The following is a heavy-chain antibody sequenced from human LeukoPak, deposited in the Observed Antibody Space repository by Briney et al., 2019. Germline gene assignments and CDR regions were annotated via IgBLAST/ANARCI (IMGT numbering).Heavy chain of an antibody. CDR2: ISAYNGYT. CDR1: GYTFTSYG. Sequence: ASVKVSCKASGYTFTSYGISWVRQAPGQGLEWMGWISAYNGYTNYAQKLQSRVTMTTDTSTSAAYMELRSLRSDDTAVYYCARNNPLDDAFDIWGQGTMVTVSS. CDR3: ARNNPLDDAFDI. V-gene: IGHV1-18*01. D-gene: IGHD1-14*01. J-gene: IGHJ3*02.